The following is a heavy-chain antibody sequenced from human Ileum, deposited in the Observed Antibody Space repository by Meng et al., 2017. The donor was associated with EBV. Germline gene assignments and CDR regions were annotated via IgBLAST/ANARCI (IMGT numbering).Heavy chain of an antibody. CDR1: GYTLINHD. CDR3: ARGSGAGGRDWFDP. CDR2: MNSYTGNA. J-gene: IGHJ5*02. D-gene: IGHD3-16*01. V-gene: IGHV1-8*01. Sequence: LLQLGAELKKPGASVKVSCKASGYTLINHDMNWVRQAGGQGVESIGCMNSYTGNAGYAQKFRGRVTMTRDSSINTAYLEVISLTSEDTAVYYCARGSGAGGRDWFDPWGQGTLVTVSS.